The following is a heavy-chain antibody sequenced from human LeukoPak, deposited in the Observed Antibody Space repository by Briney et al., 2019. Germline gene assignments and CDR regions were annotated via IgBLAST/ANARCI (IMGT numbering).Heavy chain of an antibody. J-gene: IGHJ4*02. CDR3: VRDRCSACHYFDC. D-gene: IGHD6-25*01. CDR2: LSYDGSNE. CDR1: GFTLNSYA. Sequence: PGGSLRLSCAASGFTLNSYAMHWVRQAPGKGLEWVAVLSYDGSNEYYADSVKGRFTISRNTSKNTLYLQMNNLRPEDTALYYCVRDRCSACHYFDCWGQGTLVTVSS. V-gene: IGHV3-30-3*01.